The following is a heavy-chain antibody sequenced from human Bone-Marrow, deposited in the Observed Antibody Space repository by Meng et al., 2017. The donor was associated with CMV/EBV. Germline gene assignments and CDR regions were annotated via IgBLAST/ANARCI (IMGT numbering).Heavy chain of an antibody. J-gene: IGHJ6*02. V-gene: IGHV1-69*05. D-gene: IGHD3-16*01. CDR1: GGTFSSHA. CDR2: IIPIFGTA. Sequence: SVKVSCKTSGGTFSSHAISWVRQAPGQGLEWMGGIIPIFGTANYAQKFQGRVTITTDESTSTAYMELSSLRSEDTAVYYCARAAGGYYYYYGMDVWGQGTTVTVSS. CDR3: ARAAGGYYYYYGMDV.